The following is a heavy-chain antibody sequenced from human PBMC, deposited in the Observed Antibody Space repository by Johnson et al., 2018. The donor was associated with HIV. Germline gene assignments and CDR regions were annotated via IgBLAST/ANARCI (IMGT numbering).Heavy chain of an antibody. J-gene: IGHJ3*02. CDR2: VKSKTEGGTI. V-gene: IGHV3-15*01. CDR3: ARSSIYSSSWLADAFDI. D-gene: IGHD6-13*01. CDR1: GFTFSDAW. Sequence: EQLVESGGGVVQPGGSLRLSCEASGFTFSDAWMNWVRQVPGKGLEWVGRVKSKTEGGTIDYAAPVKGRFTISRDGSKNTLYLQMTGLKTEDTAVYYCARSSIYSSSWLADAFDIWGQGTMVTVSS.